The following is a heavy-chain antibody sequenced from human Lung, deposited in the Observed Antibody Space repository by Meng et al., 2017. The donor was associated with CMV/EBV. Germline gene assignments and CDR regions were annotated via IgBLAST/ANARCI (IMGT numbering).Heavy chain of an antibody. Sequence: GESXKISCTASGFTFGDYAMSWVRQAPGKGLEWVGFIRSKAYGGTTEYAASVKGRFTISRDDSKSIAYLQMNSLKTEDTAVYYCTSLVIAILGGLLFDPLREGXLVTVSS. V-gene: IGHV3-49*04. CDR1: GFTFGDYA. D-gene: IGHD2-21*01. CDR2: IRSKAYGGTT. CDR3: TSLVIAILGGLLFDP. J-gene: IGHJ5*02.